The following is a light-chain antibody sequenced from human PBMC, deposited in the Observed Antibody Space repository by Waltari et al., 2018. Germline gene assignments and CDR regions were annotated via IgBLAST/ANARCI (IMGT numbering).Light chain of an antibody. CDR1: SSDVGGYKY. CDR2: DVS. CDR3: ISYTSSRHYV. J-gene: IGLJ1*01. V-gene: IGLV2-14*03. Sequence: QSALTQPASVSGSPAQSITISCTGSSSDVGGYKYVSWYQQHPGKAPKLIIFDVSGRPFGVSTRFSGSKSGNTASLTISGLQPDDEADYHCISYTSSRHYVFGSGTKVIVL.